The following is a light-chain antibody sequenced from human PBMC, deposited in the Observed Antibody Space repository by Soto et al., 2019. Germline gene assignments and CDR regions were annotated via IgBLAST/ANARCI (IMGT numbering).Light chain of an antibody. Sequence: EFVLTQSPATLSFSPGERATLSCRASQSVSSYLAWYQQKPGQAPRPLIYDTSNMATGIPARFSGSGSGTDFTLTISSLDPEDFAVYYCQQRSNWPITFGQGTRLEIK. CDR1: QSVSSY. J-gene: IGKJ5*01. V-gene: IGKV3-11*01. CDR3: QQRSNWPIT. CDR2: DTS.